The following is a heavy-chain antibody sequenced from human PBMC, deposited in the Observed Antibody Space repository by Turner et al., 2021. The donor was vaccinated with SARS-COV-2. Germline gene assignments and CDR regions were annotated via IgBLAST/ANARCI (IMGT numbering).Heavy chain of an antibody. D-gene: IGHD3-9*01. Sequence: QVQLQESGPGRVKPSQTLSLTCTVSGDSISGYYWSWIRQPAGKGLEWIGRMYTSGSPNYNPSLKSRVTMSLDSSKNQFYLKLNSVTAADTAMYYCARSGTGRYFDRLLLIDYWGQGTLVTVSS. CDR2: MYTSGSP. V-gene: IGHV4-4*07. CDR1: GDSISGYY. J-gene: IGHJ4*02. CDR3: ARSGTGRYFDRLLLIDY.